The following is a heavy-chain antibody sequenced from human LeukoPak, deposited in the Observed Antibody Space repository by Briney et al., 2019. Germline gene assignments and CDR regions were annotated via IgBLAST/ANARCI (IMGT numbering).Heavy chain of an antibody. CDR1: GGSISSGGYY. V-gene: IGHV4-61*08. Sequence: PSETLSLTCTVSGGSISSGGYYCSWIRQPPGKGLEWIGYIYYSGSTNYNPSLKSRVTISVDTSKNQFSLKLSSVTAADTAVYYCARGRMGYYMDVWGKGTTVTVSS. CDR2: IYYSGST. CDR3: ARGRMGYYMDV. J-gene: IGHJ6*03. D-gene: IGHD2-8*01.